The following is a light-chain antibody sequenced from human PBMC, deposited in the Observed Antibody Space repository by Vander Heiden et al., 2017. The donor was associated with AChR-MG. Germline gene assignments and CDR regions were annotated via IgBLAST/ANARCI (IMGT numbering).Light chain of an antibody. CDR3: ISYTSSARYV. J-gene: IGLJ1*01. CDR1: SSDVGNYKY. CDR2: DVS. Sequence: QSALTQPASVSGSPGQPLTISCTGTSSDVGNYKYVSWYQHHPGKVPKLMIQDVSDRPSGVSNRFSGSKSGNTASLTISGLQAEDEADYYCISYTSSARYVFGTGTTVTVL. V-gene: IGLV2-14*03.